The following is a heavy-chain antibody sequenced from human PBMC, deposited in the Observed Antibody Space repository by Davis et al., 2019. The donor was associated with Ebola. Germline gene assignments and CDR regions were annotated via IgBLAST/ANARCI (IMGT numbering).Heavy chain of an antibody. Sequence: GGSLRLSCAASGFTFSSYGMHWVRQAPGKGLEWVAGISWNSGDIGYADSVKGRFTISRDNAKNSLYLQMNSLRAEDTAVYYCARDRPLDFFFGDYYGMDVWGQGTTVTVSS. D-gene: IGHD3-16*01. CDR2: ISWNSGDI. J-gene: IGHJ6*02. CDR3: ARDRPLDFFFGDYYGMDV. V-gene: IGHV3-21*01. CDR1: GFTFSSYG.